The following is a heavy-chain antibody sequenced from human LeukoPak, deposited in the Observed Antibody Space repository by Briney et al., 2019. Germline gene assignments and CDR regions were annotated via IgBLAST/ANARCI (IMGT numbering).Heavy chain of an antibody. J-gene: IGHJ3*02. CDR1: GGTFSSYA. Sequence: SVKLSCKASGGTFSSYAISWVRQAPGQGLEWMGGIIPIFGTANYAQTFQGRFTITAEETTSTAYMELSSLRPEDTAVYYCARQTQGRSAFDIWGQGTVLTVSS. CDR3: ARQTQGRSAFDI. V-gene: IGHV1-69*13. CDR2: IIPIFGTA.